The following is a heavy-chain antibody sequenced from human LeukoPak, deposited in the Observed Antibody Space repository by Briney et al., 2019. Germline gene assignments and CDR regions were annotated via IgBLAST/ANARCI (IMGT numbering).Heavy chain of an antibody. CDR3: ARADIVVVPDV. D-gene: IGHD2-2*01. Sequence: PGRSLRLSCAASGFSFSSYGMHWVRQAPGKGLEWVAVIWYDGSKKYYADSVKGRFIISRDNSRNTLYLQMNSLRVEDTTVYYCARADIVVVPDVWGQGTTVTVSS. V-gene: IGHV3-33*01. CDR1: GFSFSSYG. J-gene: IGHJ6*02. CDR2: IWYDGSKK.